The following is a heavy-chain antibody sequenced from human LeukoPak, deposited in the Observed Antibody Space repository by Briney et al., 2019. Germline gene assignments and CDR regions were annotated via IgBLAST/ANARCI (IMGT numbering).Heavy chain of an antibody. V-gene: IGHV1-18*01. D-gene: IGHD3-10*01. J-gene: IGHJ4*02. CDR3: ARTPILLRITMARGVGRYFDY. CDR1: GYTFTSYG. CDR2: ISAYNGNT. Sequence: ASVKVSCKASGYTFTSYGISWVRQAPGQGLEWMGWISAYNGNTNYAQKLQGRVTMTTDTSTSTAYMELRSLRSDDTAVYYCARTPILLRITMARGVGRYFDYWGQGTLVTVSS.